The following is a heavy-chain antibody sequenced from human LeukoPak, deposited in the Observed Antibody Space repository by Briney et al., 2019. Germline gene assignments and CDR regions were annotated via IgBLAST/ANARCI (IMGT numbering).Heavy chain of an antibody. J-gene: IGHJ3*01. CDR2: ISGSGGST. CDR1: GFTFSSYA. V-gene: IGHV3-23*01. Sequence: GGSLRLSCAASGFTFSSYAMSWVRQAPGKGLEWVSAISGSGGSTYYADSVKGRFTISRDNSKNTLFLHMSSLRAEDTAVYFCARRPRDTSGYYLGAFHDWGQGTTVTVSS. D-gene: IGHD3-22*01. CDR3: ARRPRDTSGYYLGAFHD.